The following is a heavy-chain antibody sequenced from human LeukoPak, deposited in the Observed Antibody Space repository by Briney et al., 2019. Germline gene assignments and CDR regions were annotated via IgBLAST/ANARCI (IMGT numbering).Heavy chain of an antibody. Sequence: PGGSLRLSCAASGFTFSSYAMSWVRQAPGKELEWVSSISTSGGDTYYADSVKGRFTISRDNSKNTLYLQMNSLRAEDTAVYSCAKGILRGNYYYFDYWGQGALVTVSS. J-gene: IGHJ4*02. D-gene: IGHD4-23*01. CDR2: ISTSGGDT. CDR1: GFTFSSYA. CDR3: AKGILRGNYYYFDY. V-gene: IGHV3-23*01.